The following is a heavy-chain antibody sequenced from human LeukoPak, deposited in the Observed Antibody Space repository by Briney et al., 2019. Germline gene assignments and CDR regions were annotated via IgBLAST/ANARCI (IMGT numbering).Heavy chain of an antibody. CDR2: INQDGSVK. CDR1: GFAFSTHW. CDR3: TRDFVF. V-gene: IGHV3-7*01. Sequence: GGSLRLSCAASGFAFSTHWMDWVRQAPGKGLEWVGNINQDGSVKHYMDSVRGRFTISRDNARNSVYLQISALRVEDTAVYYCTRDFVFWGQGSLVTASS. D-gene: IGHD3-3*01. J-gene: IGHJ4*02.